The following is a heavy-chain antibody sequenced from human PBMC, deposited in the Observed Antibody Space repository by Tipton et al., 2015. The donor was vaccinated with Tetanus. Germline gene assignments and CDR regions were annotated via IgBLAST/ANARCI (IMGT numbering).Heavy chain of an antibody. CDR2: TYYRSKWYN. CDR1: GDSVSSNSAA. CDR3: ARASSGSYYYFDY. V-gene: IGHV6-1*01. J-gene: IGHJ4*02. Sequence: GLVKPSQTLSLTCAISGDSVSSNSAAWNWIRQSPSRGLEWLGRTYYRSKWYNDYAVSVKSRITINPDTSKTQFSLRLSSVTAADTAVYYCARASSGSYYYFDYWGQGTLVTVSS. D-gene: IGHD1-26*01.